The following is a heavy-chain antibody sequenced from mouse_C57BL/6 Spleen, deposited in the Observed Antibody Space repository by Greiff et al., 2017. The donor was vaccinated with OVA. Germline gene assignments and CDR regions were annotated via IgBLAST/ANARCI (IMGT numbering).Heavy chain of an antibody. CDR1: GYAFSSYW. V-gene: IGHV1-80*01. D-gene: IGHD1-1*01. CDR2: IYPGDGDT. J-gene: IGHJ2*01. Sequence: VQLQQSGAELVKPGASVKISCKASGYAFSSYWMNWVKQRPGKGLEWIGQIYPGDGDTNYNGKFKGKATLTADKSSSTAYMQLSSLTSEDSAVYFCARAGYYGSSRYYFDYWGQGTTLTVSS. CDR3: ARAGYYGSSRYYFDY.